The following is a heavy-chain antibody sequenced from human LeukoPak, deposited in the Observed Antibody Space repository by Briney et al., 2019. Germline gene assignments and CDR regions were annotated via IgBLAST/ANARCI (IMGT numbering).Heavy chain of an antibody. V-gene: IGHV1-8*03. CDR2: MNPNSGNT. CDR1: GYTFTSYD. Sequence: ASVKVSCKASGYTFTSYDINWVRQATGQGLEWMGWMNPNSGNTGYAQKFQGRVTITRNTSISTAYMELSSLRSEDTAVYYCARGGGLYCSSTSCPFDYWGQGTLVTVSS. J-gene: IGHJ4*02. D-gene: IGHD2-2*01. CDR3: ARGGGLYCSSTSCPFDY.